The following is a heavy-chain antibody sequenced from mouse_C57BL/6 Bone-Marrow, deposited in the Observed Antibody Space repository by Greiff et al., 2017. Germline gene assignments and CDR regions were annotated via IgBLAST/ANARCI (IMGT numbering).Heavy chain of an antibody. CDR1: GFTFSSYA. CDR2: ISDGGSYT. CDR3: SGYYFDY. V-gene: IGHV5-4*03. J-gene: IGHJ2*01. Sequence: EVMLVESGGGLVKPGGSLKLSCAASGFTFSSYAMSWVRQTPEKRLEWVATISDGGSYTYYPANVKGRFTISRDNAKNNLYLQMSHLKSEDTAMYYCSGYYFDYWGQGTALTVSS.